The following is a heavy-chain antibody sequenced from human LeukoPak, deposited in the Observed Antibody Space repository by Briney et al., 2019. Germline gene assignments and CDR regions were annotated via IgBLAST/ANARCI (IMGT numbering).Heavy chain of an antibody. CDR1: RFTFSSYE. Sequence: PGGSLRLSCGASRFTFSSYEMNWVRQAPGTGREWVSSISSNGSTIYYADSVKGRFTITRDNAKKSLYLQMNSLRAEDTGVYYCARNYYASGSSQFDYWGQGTLVTVSS. V-gene: IGHV3-48*03. CDR2: ISSNGSTI. CDR3: ARNYYASGSSQFDY. D-gene: IGHD3-10*01. J-gene: IGHJ4*02.